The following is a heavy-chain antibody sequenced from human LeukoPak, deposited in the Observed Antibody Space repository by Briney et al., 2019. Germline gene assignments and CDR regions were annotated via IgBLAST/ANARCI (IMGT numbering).Heavy chain of an antibody. CDR1: GYTFTSYG. V-gene: IGHV1-18*01. CDR2: ISAYNGNT. CDR3: ARDRYPNTDGVHGY. J-gene: IGHJ4*02. Sequence: ASVKVSCKASGYTFTSYGISWVRQAPGQGLEWMGWISAYNGNTNYAQKLQGRVTMTTDTSTSTACMELRSLRSDDTAVYYCARDRYPNTDGVHGYWGQGTLVTVSS. D-gene: IGHD2-2*02.